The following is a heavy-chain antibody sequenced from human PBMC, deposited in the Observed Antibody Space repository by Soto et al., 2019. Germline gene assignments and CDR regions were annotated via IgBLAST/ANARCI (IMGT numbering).Heavy chain of an antibody. CDR2: VYYTGST. CDR3: ARDIPSTGDWFDP. J-gene: IGHJ5*02. D-gene: IGHD3-10*01. Sequence: SETLSLTCTVSGASIRSTDYYWSWIRQAPGKGLEWIGYVYYTGSTYYNPSLMSRLTISVDTSKNQFSLKLSSVTAANTAVYYCARDIPSTGDWFDPWGQGTLVTVSS. CDR1: GASIRSTDYY. V-gene: IGHV4-30-4*01.